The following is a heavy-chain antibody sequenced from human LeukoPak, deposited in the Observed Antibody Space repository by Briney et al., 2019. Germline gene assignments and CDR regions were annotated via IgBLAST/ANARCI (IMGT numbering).Heavy chain of an antibody. D-gene: IGHD2-15*01. CDR3: ARARGSGPSYYFDY. CDR1: GYTFTSYA. V-gene: IGHV1-3*03. Sequence: GASVKVSCKASGYTFTSYAMHWVRQAPGQRLEWMGWINAGNGNTKYSQEFQGRVTITRDTSASTAYMELSSLRSEDMAVYYCARARGSGPSYYFDYWGQGTLVTVSS. J-gene: IGHJ4*02. CDR2: INAGNGNT.